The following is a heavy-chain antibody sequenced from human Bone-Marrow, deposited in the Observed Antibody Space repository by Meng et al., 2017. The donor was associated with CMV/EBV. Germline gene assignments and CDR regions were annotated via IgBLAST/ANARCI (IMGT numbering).Heavy chain of an antibody. V-gene: IGHV3-49*04. CDR1: GFIFGDYP. D-gene: IGHD3-22*01. CDR2: IRSKPYGGTT. J-gene: IGHJ6*02. Sequence: GESLKISCTTSGFIFGDYPMSWVRQAPGKGLEWVGYIRSKPYGGTTEYAASVKGRFTISRDDFKSIAYLQMNSLKTEDTAVYYCAGGYYPYYGMDVWGQGTTVTVSS. CDR3: AGGYYPYYGMDV.